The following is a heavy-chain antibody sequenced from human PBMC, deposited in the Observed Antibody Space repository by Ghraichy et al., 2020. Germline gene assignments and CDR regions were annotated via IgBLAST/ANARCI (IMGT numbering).Heavy chain of an antibody. CDR2: ISSSSSYI. V-gene: IGHV3-21*01. CDR1: GFTFSSYT. J-gene: IGHJ5*02. D-gene: IGHD6-13*01. Sequence: GGSLRLSCAASGFTFSSYTMNWVRQAPGKGLEWVSSISSSSSYIYYADSVRGRFTITRDNAKNTLFLQMSSLRAEDMAMYYCARGEAAAEFDPWGQGTLVTVSS. CDR3: ARGEAAAEFDP.